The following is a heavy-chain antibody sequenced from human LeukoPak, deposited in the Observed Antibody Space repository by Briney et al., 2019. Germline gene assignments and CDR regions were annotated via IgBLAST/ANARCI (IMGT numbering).Heavy chain of an antibody. CDR3: ARDAPYYYDSSGYYSPRPLDY. CDR2: IWYDGSNK. D-gene: IGHD3-22*01. CDR1: GFTFSSYG. Sequence: GRSLRLSCAASGFTFSSYGMHWVRQAPGKGLEWVAVIWYDGSNKYYADFVKGRFTISRGNSKNTLYLQMNSLRAEDTAVYYCARDAPYYYDSSGYYSPRPLDYWGQGTLVTVSS. V-gene: IGHV3-33*01. J-gene: IGHJ4*02.